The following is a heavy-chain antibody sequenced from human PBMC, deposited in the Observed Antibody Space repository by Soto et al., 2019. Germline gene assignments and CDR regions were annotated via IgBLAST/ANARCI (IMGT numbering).Heavy chain of an antibody. CDR2: ISSHGRDI. D-gene: IGHD6-19*01. Sequence: PGGSLRLSCEASGFTFTSDSMTWVRQAPGKGLEWVSSISSHGRDIFYADSVKGRFTISRDNAMDSLHLQMNSLTGEDSAVYYCARGAALAGKLDLWGQGTLVTVSS. CDR3: ARGAALAGKLDL. CDR1: GFTFTSDS. V-gene: IGHV3-21*06. J-gene: IGHJ4*02.